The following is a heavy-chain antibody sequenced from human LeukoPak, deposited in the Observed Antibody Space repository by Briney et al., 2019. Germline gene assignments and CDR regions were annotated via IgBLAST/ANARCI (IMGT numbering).Heavy chain of an antibody. CDR3: ARERPVYDSSGYYQGFDY. CDR1: GYTFTSYG. D-gene: IGHD3-22*01. Sequence: ASVKVSCKASGYTFTSYGISWVRQAPGQGLEWMGWISAYNGNTNYAQKLQGRVTMTTDTSTSTAYMELRSLRSDDTAVYYCARERPVYDSSGYYQGFDYWGQGTLVTVSS. J-gene: IGHJ4*02. CDR2: ISAYNGNT. V-gene: IGHV1-18*01.